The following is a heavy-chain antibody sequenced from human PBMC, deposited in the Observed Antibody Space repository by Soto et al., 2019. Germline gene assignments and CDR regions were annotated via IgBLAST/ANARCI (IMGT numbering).Heavy chain of an antibody. D-gene: IGHD4-17*01. J-gene: IGHJ4*02. CDR1: GGSISSGGYS. CDR2: IYHSGST. CDR3: ARHPTVTEYYFDY. Sequence: SSETLSLTCAVSGGSISSGGYSWSWIRQPPGKGLEWIGYIYHSGSTNYNPSLKSRVTISVDTSKNQFSLKLSSVTAADTAVYYCARHPTVTEYYFDYWGQGTLVTVSS. V-gene: IGHV4-61*08.